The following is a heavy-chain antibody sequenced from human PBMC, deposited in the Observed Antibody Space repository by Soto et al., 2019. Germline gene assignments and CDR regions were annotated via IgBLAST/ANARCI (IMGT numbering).Heavy chain of an antibody. Sequence: SETLSLTCTVSGGSISSSSYYWGWIRQPPGKGLEWIGSIYYSGSTYYNPSLKSRVTMSVDTSKNQFSLKLSSVTAADTAVYYCARHRPCGDYALSENGPFFRWFDPWGQGILVTVSS. CDR2: IYYSGST. D-gene: IGHD4-17*01. CDR3: ARHRPCGDYALSENGPFFRWFDP. CDR1: GGSISSSSYY. J-gene: IGHJ5*02. V-gene: IGHV4-39*01.